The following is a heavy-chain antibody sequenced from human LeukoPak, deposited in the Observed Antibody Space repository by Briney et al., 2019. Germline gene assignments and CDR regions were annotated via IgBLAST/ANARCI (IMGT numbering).Heavy chain of an antibody. CDR1: DFSFITYA. D-gene: IGHD3-10*01. CDR3: ARDSSMLRGPLVIYYFDF. V-gene: IGHV3-23*01. J-gene: IGHJ4*02. CDR2: ISGGGDAT. Sequence: GGSLRLSCAASDFSFITYAMSWFRQAPGKGLEWVSTISGGGDATYYADSVKGRFTISRDNSKNTLYLQMNSLRVEDTAVYYCARDSSMLRGPLVIYYFDFWGQGTLVTVSS.